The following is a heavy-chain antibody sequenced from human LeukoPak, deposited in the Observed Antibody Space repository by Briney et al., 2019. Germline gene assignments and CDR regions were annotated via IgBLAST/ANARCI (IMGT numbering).Heavy chain of an antibody. CDR1: GGSFSGYY. D-gene: IGHD2-2*03. CDR3: ARAMDAHYYYGMDV. V-gene: IGHV4-34*01. J-gene: IGHJ6*02. CDR2: INHSGST. Sequence: SETLSLTCAVYGGSFSGYYWSWIRQPPGKGLEWIGEINHSGSTNYNPSLRSRVTISVDMSKNQFSLKLSSVTAADTAVYYCARAMDAHYYYGMDVWGQETTVTVSS.